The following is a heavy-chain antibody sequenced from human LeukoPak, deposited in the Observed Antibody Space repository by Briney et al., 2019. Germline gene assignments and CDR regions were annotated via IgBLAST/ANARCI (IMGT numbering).Heavy chain of an antibody. D-gene: IGHD1-26*01. CDR3: ARDVGATHWFDP. J-gene: IGHJ5*02. V-gene: IGHV3-21*01. Sequence: PGGSLRLSCAASGFTFSSYSMNWVRQAPGKGLEWVSSISSSSSYIYYADSVKGRFTISRDNAKNSLYLQMNSLRAEDTAVYYCARDVGATHWFDPWGQGTLVTVSS. CDR1: GFTFSSYS. CDR2: ISSSSSYI.